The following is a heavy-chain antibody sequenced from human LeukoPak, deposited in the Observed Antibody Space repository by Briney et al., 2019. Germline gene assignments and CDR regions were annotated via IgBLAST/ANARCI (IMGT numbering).Heavy chain of an antibody. CDR3: AKDRYSGNYHQSGNFSY. CDR2: ISGSGGTT. D-gene: IGHD1-26*01. V-gene: IGHV3-23*01. CDR1: GFTFSSYG. J-gene: IGHJ4*02. Sequence: GGSLRLSCAASGFTFSSYGMSWVRQAPGKGLEWVSAISGSGGTTYYADSVKGRFTISRDNSKNTLYLQMNSLRAEDAALYYCAKDRYSGNYHQSGNFSYWGQGTLVTVSS.